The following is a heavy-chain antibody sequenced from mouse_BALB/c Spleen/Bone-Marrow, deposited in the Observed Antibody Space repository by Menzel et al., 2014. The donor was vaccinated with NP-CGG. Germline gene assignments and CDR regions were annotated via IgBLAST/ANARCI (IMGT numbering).Heavy chain of an antibody. Sequence: QVQLQQSGAELVKPGASVKLSCKASGYTFTSYYMYWVKQRPGQGLEWIGEINPSNGGTNFNEKFKNKATLTVDKSSSTAYMQLSSLIFEDSAVYYCTRSNGNWFVYWGQGTLVTVSA. V-gene: IGHV1S81*02. CDR1: GYTFTSYY. CDR3: TRSNGNWFVY. J-gene: IGHJ3*01. D-gene: IGHD2-1*01. CDR2: INPSNGGT.